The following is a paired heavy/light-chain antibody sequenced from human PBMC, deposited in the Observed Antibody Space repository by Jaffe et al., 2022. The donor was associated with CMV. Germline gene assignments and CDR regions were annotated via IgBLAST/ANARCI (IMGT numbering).Light chain of an antibody. J-gene: IGKJ2*01. CDR2: GAS. CDR3: QQYGGSPFT. CDR1: QSVSNNF. Sequence: EIVLTQSPGTLSLSPGETATFSCRASQSVSNNFLAWYQQKPGKAPRLLIHGASTRATGIPDRFSASGSGTDFTLTITRLEPEDFAVFYCQQYGGSPFTFGQGTKLEIK. V-gene: IGKV3-20*01.
Heavy chain of an antibody. D-gene: IGHD6-19*01. CDR3: VSRLAGPNYYYPLDV. CDR2: IYHSGST. J-gene: IGHJ6*03. V-gene: IGHV4-4*02. Sequence: QVQLQESGPGLVKPSGTLSLTCAVSGASISDSHWWSWVRQTPGKGLEWLAEIYHSGSTNYNTPLRSRITISVDKSKNQFSLILSSVTAADTAVYYCVSRLAGPNYYYPLDVWGEGTTVTVSS. CDR1: GASISDSHW.